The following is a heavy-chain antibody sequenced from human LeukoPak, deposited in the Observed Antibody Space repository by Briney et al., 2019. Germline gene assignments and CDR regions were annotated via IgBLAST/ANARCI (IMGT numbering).Heavy chain of an antibody. D-gene: IGHD2/OR15-2a*01. CDR1: GFTFGSYG. Sequence: GGSLRLSCAASGFTFGSYGMSWVRQAPGKGLEWVSAISGSGGSTYYADSVKGRFTISRDNSKNTLYLQMNSLRAEDTAVYYCAKGSLLDWFDPWGQGTLVTVSS. CDR3: AKGSLLDWFDP. J-gene: IGHJ5*02. V-gene: IGHV3-23*01. CDR2: ISGSGGST.